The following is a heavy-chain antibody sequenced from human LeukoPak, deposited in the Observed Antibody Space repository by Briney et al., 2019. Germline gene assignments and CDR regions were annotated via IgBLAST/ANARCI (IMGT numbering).Heavy chain of an antibody. V-gene: IGHV4-61*01. Sequence: SETLSLTCTVSGGSISSSSYYWGWIRQPPGKGLEWIGYIYYSGSTNYNPSLKSRVTISVDTSKNQFSLKLSSVTAADTAVYYCARDGRRDSSPNWFDPWGQGTLVTVSS. J-gene: IGHJ5*02. CDR3: ARDGRRDSSPNWFDP. D-gene: IGHD3-22*01. CDR1: GGSISSSSYY. CDR2: IYYSGST.